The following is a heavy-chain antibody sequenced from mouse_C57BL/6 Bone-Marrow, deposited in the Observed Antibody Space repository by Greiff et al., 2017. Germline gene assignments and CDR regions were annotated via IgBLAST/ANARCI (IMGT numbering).Heavy chain of an antibody. D-gene: IGHD2-1*01. V-gene: IGHV1-15*01. J-gene: IGHJ4*01. CDR2: IDPETGGT. Sequence: VQLQQSGAELVRPGASVTLSCKASGYTFTDYEMHWVKQTPVHGLEWIGAIDPETGGTAYNQKFKGKAILTADKSSSTAYMELRSLTSEDSAAYYCTRDGKDYAMDYWGQGTSVTVSS. CDR1: GYTFTDYE. CDR3: TRDGKDYAMDY.